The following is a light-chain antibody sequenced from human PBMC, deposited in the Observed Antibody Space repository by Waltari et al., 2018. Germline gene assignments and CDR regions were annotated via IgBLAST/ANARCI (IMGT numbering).Light chain of an antibody. CDR1: QGVNVY. J-gene: IGKJ1*01. CDR3: QQFNASPRT. Sequence: IQLTQSPSSLSASVGDRVTITCRASQGVNVYLAWYQQKTGKAPKLLICAASTLQIGVSSRFSGSGSGTDFTLTINSLQPEDIATYYCQQFNASPRTFGQGTNVEIK. CDR2: AAS. V-gene: IGKV1-9*01.